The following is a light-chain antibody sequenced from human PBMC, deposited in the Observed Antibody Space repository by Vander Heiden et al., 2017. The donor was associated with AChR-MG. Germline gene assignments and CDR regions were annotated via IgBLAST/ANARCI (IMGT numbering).Light chain of an antibody. CDR2: AAS. V-gene: IGKV1-39*01. CDR3: QQSDATPWT. Sequence: DIQMTQSPSSLSASVTDRVTITCRASHNIINYLNWYQQKPGKAPRLLIYAASSLQSGVPSRFSDSGSGTDFSLTISRLQPEDFATYYCQQSDATPWTFGQGTKVEIK. J-gene: IGKJ1*01. CDR1: HNIINY.